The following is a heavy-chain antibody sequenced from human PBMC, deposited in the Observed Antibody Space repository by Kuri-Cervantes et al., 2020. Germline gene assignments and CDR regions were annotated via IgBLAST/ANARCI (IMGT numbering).Heavy chain of an antibody. Sequence: ASVKVSCKASGGTFSSYAISWVRQAPGQGLEWMGIINPSGGSTSYAQKFQGRVTVTRDTSTSTVYMELSSLRSEDTAVYYCARNYGDYPHDAFDIWGQGTMVTVSS. CDR2: INPSGGST. CDR3: ARNYGDYPHDAFDI. CDR1: GGTFSSYA. J-gene: IGHJ3*02. V-gene: IGHV1-46*01. D-gene: IGHD4-17*01.